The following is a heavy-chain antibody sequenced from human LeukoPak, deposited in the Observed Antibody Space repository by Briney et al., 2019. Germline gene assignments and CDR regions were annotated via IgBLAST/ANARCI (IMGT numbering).Heavy chain of an antibody. CDR1: GFTFSSYE. J-gene: IGHJ4*02. D-gene: IGHD2-2*02. CDR3: ARDSCSSTSCYKGPDY. CDR2: ISSSGSTI. Sequence: PGGSLRLSCAASGFTFSSYEMNWVRQAPGKGLEWVSYISSSGSTIYYADSVKGRFTISRDNAKNSLYLQMNSLRAEDTAVYCCARDSCSSTSCYKGPDYWGQGTLVTVSS. V-gene: IGHV3-48*03.